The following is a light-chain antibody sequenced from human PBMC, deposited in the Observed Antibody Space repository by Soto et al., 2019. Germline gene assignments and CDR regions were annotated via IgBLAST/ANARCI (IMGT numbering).Light chain of an antibody. J-gene: IGKJ1*01. CDR3: QQYRSWPRT. CDR2: GAS. Sequence: EIVLTQSPATLSVSPGERVILSCRASQSVDISLAWYQQKPGQAPRLLIYGASTRATDMPGTFSGRGSGTEFTLTITSLRPEDFGGYYCQQYRSWPRTFGQGTKVDIK. V-gene: IGKV3-15*01. CDR1: QSVDIS.